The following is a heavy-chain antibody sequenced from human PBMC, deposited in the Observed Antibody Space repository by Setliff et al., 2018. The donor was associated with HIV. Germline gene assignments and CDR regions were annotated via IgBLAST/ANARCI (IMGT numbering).Heavy chain of an antibody. V-gene: IGHV1-8*02. D-gene: IGHD3-3*01. CDR3: ARSRPQISIFGLVQDY. Sequence: ASVKVSCKASGYTFTNYDINWVRQATGQGLEWMGWMSPKSGNTGYAQKFQGRVTMTRNTSISTVYMELSSLRSEDTAVYYCARSRPQISIFGLVQDYWGQGTLVT. CDR1: GYTFTNYD. CDR2: MSPKSGNT. J-gene: IGHJ4*02.